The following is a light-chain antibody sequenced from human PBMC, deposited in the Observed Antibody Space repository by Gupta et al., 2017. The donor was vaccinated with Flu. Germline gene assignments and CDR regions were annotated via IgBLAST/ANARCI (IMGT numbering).Light chain of an antibody. CDR1: QYINSY. Sequence: AIRITQSPSSLSASTGDRVTITCRASQYINSYLAWYQQKPGKSPKLLIYTASTLQSGVPSRFSGSGSGTDFTLTIISLQSEDFATYYCQQCYKYPLTFGGGTKVEIK. CDR2: TAS. CDR3: QQCYKYPLT. J-gene: IGKJ4*01. V-gene: IGKV1-8*01.